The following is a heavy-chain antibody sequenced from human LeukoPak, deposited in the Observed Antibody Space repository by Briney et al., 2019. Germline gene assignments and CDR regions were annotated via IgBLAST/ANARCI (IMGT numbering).Heavy chain of an antibody. Sequence: SETLSLTCAVYGGSFTGYYWSWIRQPPGKGLEWIGEINHSGSTNYNPSLKSRVTISVDTSKNQFSLKLSSVTAADTAVYYCARGATVTAFDIWGQGTLVTVSS. CDR1: GGSFTGYY. V-gene: IGHV4-34*01. D-gene: IGHD4-17*01. CDR2: INHSGST. J-gene: IGHJ4*02. CDR3: ARGATVTAFDI.